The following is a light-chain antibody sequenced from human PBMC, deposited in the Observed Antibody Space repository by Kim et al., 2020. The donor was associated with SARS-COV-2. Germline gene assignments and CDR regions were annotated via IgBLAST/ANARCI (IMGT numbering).Light chain of an antibody. CDR1: SGSIASNY. V-gene: IGLV6-57*04. CDR3: QSYDSSSHWV. J-gene: IGLJ3*02. Sequence: NFMLTQPHSVSESPGKTVTISCTRSSGSIASNYVQWYQQRPGSAPTTVIYEDNQRPSGVPDRFSGSIDSSSNSASLTISGLKTADEADCYCQSYDSSSHWVFGGGTQLTVL. CDR2: EDN.